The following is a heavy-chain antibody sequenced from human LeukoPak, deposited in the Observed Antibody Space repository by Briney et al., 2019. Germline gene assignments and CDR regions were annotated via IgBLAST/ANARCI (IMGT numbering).Heavy chain of an antibody. Sequence: PGGSLRPSCAASGFTFSSYWMLSVRPAPGQGLLSVSRINSDGSTIAYADSVKGRFTIARDNARNTLYLQMNSLRAEDTAVYYCARVTVSSSEVIFDHWGQGSLVTVSS. CDR2: INSDGSTI. CDR3: ARVTVSSSEVIFDH. D-gene: IGHD1-20*01. V-gene: IGHV3-74*01. J-gene: IGHJ4*02. CDR1: GFTFSSYW.